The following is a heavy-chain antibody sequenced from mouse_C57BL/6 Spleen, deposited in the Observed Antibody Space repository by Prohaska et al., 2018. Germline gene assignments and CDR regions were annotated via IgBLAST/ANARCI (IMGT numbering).Heavy chain of an antibody. D-gene: IGHD1-1*01. CDR2: INPNNGGT. CDR1: GYTFTDYY. J-gene: IGHJ3*01. V-gene: IGHV1-26*01. CDR3: ARVTTPFAY. Sequence: SCKASGYTFTDYYMNWVKQSHGKSLEWIGDINPNNGGTSYNQKFKGKATLTVDKSSSTAYMELRSLTSEDSAVYYCARVTTPFAYWGQGTLVTVSA.